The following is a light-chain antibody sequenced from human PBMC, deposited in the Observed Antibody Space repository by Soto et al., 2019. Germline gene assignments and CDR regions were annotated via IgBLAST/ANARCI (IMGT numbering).Light chain of an antibody. V-gene: IGKV1-6*01. CDR1: QGIRND. CDR2: AAS. Sequence: AIQKTQSPSSLSTSVGGRVTITCRASQGIRNDLGWYQQKPGKAPKLLIYAASSLQSGVPSRFSGSGSGTDFTLTISSLQPEDFATYYCLQDYNYPWTFGQGTKVEIK. CDR3: LQDYNYPWT. J-gene: IGKJ1*01.